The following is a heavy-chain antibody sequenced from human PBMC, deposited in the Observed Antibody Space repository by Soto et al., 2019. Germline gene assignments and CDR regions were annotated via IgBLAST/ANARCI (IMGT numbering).Heavy chain of an antibody. J-gene: IGHJ5*02. CDR1: GASISGFY. CDR3: VRDGTKTLRDWFDP. Sequence: SETVSLTCTVSGASISGFYWSWIRKSAGKGLEWIGRIYATGTTDYNPSLKSRVMMSVDTSKKQFSLKLRSVTAADTAVYYYVRDGTKTLRDWFDPWGQGISVTVSS. V-gene: IGHV4-4*07. CDR2: IYATGTT. D-gene: IGHD1-1*01.